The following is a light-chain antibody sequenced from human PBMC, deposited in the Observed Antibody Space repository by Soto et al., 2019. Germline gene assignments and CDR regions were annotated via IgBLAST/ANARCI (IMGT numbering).Light chain of an antibody. V-gene: IGLV1-47*02. Sequence: QSVLTQPPSASSTPGQTVTISCSGSTSNIGTFYVYWYQHLPGTAPKLLIYLGDQRASGVSDRFSGSKSGTSASLAIEGLRSDDEADYYCAAWDDNLNAYVFGSGTKLTVL. CDR2: LGD. J-gene: IGLJ1*01. CDR3: AAWDDNLNAYV. CDR1: TSNIGTFY.